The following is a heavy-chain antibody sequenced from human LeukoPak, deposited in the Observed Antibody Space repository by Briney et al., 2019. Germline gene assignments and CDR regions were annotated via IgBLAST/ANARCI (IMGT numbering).Heavy chain of an antibody. CDR2: VSSDGNGT. CDR3: ARVAVAGTGRLDY. V-gene: IGHV3-64*01. D-gene: IGHD6-19*01. J-gene: IGHJ4*02. Sequence: PGGSLRLSCAASGFTFSNYAMHWVRQAPGKGLEYVSAVSSDGNGTYYANSVKGRSTISRDNSKNTLYLQMGSLRAEDMAVYYCARVAVAGTGRLDYWGQGTLVTVSS. CDR1: GFTFSNYA.